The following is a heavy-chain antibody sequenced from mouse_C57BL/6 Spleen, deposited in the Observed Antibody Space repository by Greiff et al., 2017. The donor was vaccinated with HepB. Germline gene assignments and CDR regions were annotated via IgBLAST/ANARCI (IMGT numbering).Heavy chain of an antibody. CDR1: GYTFTEYT. CDR3: ARHEEGSTMVRGWFAY. D-gene: IGHD2-2*01. CDR2: FYPGSGSI. J-gene: IGHJ3*01. V-gene: IGHV1-62-2*01. Sequence: VKLVESGAELVKPGASVKLSCKASGYTFTEYTIHWVKQRSGQGLEWIGWFYPGSGSIKYNEKFKDKATLTADKSSSTVYMELSRLTSEDSAVYCCARHEEGSTMVRGWFAYWGQGTLVTVSA.